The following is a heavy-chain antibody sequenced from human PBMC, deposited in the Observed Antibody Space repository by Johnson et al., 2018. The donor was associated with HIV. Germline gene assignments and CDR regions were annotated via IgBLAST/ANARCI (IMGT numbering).Heavy chain of an antibody. CDR2: ISYDGSNK. CDR3: ARMVGSGGSDAFDI. V-gene: IGHV3-30-3*01. J-gene: IGHJ3*02. CDR1: GFTFSSYA. Sequence: QVQLVESGGGVVQPGRSLRLSCAASGFTFSSYAMHWVRQAPGKGLEWVAVISYDGSNKYYADSVKGRLTIPRDNSTNTLYLQMDSLRAEDTAVYYCARMVGSGGSDAFDIWGQGTMVTVSS. D-gene: IGHD3-10*01.